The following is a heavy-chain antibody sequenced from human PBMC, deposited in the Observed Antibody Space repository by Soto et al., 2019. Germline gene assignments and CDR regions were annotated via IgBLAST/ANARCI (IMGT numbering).Heavy chain of an antibody. V-gene: IGHV1-69*01. J-gene: IGHJ6*02. D-gene: IGHD3-22*01. CDR2: IIPIFGTA. CDR3: ARGQAPYYYDSSGYNGMDV. CDR1: GGTFSSYA. Sequence: QVQLVQSGAEMKKPGSSVKVSCKASGGTFSSYAISWVRQAPGQGLEWMGGIIPIFGTANYAQKFQGRVTITADESTSTAYMELSSLRSEDTAVYYCARGQAPYYYDSSGYNGMDVWGQGTTVTVSS.